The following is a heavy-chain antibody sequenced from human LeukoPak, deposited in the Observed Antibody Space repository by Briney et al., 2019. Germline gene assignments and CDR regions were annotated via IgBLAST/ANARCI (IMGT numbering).Heavy chain of an antibody. Sequence: APVKVSCKAAGYTFTDYYIHWVRQAPGQGLEYMGWISPKTGGTNYAQKFQGRVTMTSDTSISTAYMELSSLRSDDTAVYYCARDSRNYYDSRGGGDEAFDIWGQGTMVTVSS. V-gene: IGHV1-2*02. CDR3: ARDSRNYYDSRGGGDEAFDI. CDR1: GYTFTDYY. J-gene: IGHJ3*02. D-gene: IGHD3-22*01. CDR2: ISPKTGGT.